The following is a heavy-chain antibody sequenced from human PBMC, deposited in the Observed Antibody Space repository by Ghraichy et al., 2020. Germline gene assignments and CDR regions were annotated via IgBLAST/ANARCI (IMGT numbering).Heavy chain of an antibody. J-gene: IGHJ3*02. Sequence: GGSLRLSCAASGFTFSSYAMSWVRQAPGKGLEWVSAISGSGGSTYYADSVKGRFTISRDNSKNTLYLQMNSLRAEDTAVYYCPRVCYTCDAFDIWGQGTMVTVSS. D-gene: IGHD2-8*01. CDR3: PRVCYTCDAFDI. V-gene: IGHV3-23*01. CDR1: GFTFSSYA. CDR2: ISGSGGST.